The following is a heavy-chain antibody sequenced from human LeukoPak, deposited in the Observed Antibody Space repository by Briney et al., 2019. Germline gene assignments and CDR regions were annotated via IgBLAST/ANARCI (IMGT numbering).Heavy chain of an antibody. CDR1: GVSIKSYC. D-gene: IGHD6-19*01. J-gene: IGHJ3*02. V-gene: IGHV4-59*01. Sequence: SSETLSLTCTVSGVSIKSYCLSWIRQPPGKGLQWIGYLCNSGSTDYNPSLRGRVTISVDTSKNQFSLKLSSVTAADTAVYYCTRIRTVAGHPGYDAFDIWGQGTMVTVSS. CDR3: TRIRTVAGHPGYDAFDI. CDR2: LCNSGST.